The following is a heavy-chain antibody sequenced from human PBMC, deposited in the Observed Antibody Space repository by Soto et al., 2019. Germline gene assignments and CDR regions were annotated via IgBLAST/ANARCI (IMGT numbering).Heavy chain of an antibody. Sequence: QLQLQESGPGLVKPSETLSLICTVSGGSISSSSYSWGWIRQSPGKGLECIGTIYYSGSTYYNPSLKSRVTISVDTSKNQFSLKLSSVTAADTAVYYCAKHWGRDIYFDYWGQGTLVTVSS. V-gene: IGHV4-39*01. D-gene: IGHD7-27*01. CDR2: IYYSGST. J-gene: IGHJ4*02. CDR3: AKHWGRDIYFDY. CDR1: GGSISSSSYS.